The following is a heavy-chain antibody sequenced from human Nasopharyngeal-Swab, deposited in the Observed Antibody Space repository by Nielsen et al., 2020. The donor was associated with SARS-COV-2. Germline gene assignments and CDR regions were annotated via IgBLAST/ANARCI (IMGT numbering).Heavy chain of an antibody. CDR1: GGSFSGYY. CDR3: ARGGPLGFDY. CDR2: INHSGST. J-gene: IGHJ4*02. V-gene: IGHV4-34*01. Sequence: SETLSLTCAVYGGSFSGYYWSWIRQPPGKGLEWIGEINHSGSTNYNPSLKSRVTISVDTSKNQFSLNLSSVTAADTAVYYCARGGPLGFDYWGQGTLVTVSS.